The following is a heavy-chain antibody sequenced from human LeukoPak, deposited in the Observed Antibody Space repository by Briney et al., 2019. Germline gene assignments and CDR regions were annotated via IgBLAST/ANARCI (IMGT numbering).Heavy chain of an antibody. CDR1: GGSISSSSYY. V-gene: IGHV4-39*01. D-gene: IGHD3-10*01. Sequence: PSETLPLTCTVSGGSISSSSYYWGWIRQPPWKGLEWIGSIYYSGSTYYNPSLKSRVTISVDTSKNQFSLKLSSVTAADTAVYYCARARKSGSYWSNRRADWYNWFDPWGQGTLVTVSS. CDR2: IYYSGST. J-gene: IGHJ5*02. CDR3: ARARKSGSYWSNRRADWYNWFDP.